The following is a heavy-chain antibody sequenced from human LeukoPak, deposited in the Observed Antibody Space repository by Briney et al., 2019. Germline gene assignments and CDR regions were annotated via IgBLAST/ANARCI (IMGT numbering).Heavy chain of an antibody. CDR1: GGTFSSYA. Sequence: AASVKVSCKASGGTFSSYAISWVRQAPGQGGEWVGGIIPIFGTANYTQKFQGRVTITADESTSTAYMELSSLRSEDTAVYYCASGRQHTANIVVVPAAIRSFDYWGQGTLVTVSS. CDR3: ASGRQHTANIVVVPAAIRSFDY. CDR2: IIPIFGTA. V-gene: IGHV1-69*13. D-gene: IGHD2-2*02. J-gene: IGHJ4*02.